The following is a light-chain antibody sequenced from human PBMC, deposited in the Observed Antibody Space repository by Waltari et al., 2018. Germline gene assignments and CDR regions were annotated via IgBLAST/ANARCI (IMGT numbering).Light chain of an antibody. CDR3: APWDDSLNGPV. V-gene: IGLV1-44*01. CDR2: SNN. CDR1: TSNIGSNT. J-gene: IGLJ3*02. Sequence: QSVLTQPPSASGTPGQTVTISCSGSTSNIGSNTVNWYQKVPGTAPKLLIYSNNERPSGVPDRFSGSKSGTSASLAIRGLLSEDEGDYYCAPWDDSLNGPVFCGGTRLTVL.